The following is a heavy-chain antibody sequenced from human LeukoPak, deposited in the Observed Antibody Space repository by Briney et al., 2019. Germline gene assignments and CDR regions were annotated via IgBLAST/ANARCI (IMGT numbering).Heavy chain of an antibody. CDR3: ASRYGSSYY. J-gene: IGHJ4*02. D-gene: IGHD6-6*01. CDR1: GFTFSSSYV. CDR2: ISAGGFTT. V-gene: IGHV3-23*01. Sequence: GGSLRLSCAASGFTFSSSYVMTWVRQAPGKGLEWVSTISAGGFTTSYADSVKGRFTISRDISKSTLYLQVNSLRVEDTAVYYCASRYGSSYYWGQGTLVTVS.